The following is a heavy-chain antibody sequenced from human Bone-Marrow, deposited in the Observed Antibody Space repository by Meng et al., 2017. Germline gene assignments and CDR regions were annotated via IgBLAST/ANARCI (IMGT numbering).Heavy chain of an antibody. D-gene: IGHD3-10*01. CDR3: ASTLLWFGELRFSEY. CDR2: ISSSGSTI. V-gene: IGHV3-48*03. Sequence: GESLKIFCAASGFTFSSYEMNWVRQASGKGLEWVSYISSSGSTIYYADSVKGRFTISRDNAKNSLYLQMNSLRAEDTAVYYCASTLLWFGELRFSEYWGQGTLVTVSS. J-gene: IGHJ4*02. CDR1: GFTFSSYE.